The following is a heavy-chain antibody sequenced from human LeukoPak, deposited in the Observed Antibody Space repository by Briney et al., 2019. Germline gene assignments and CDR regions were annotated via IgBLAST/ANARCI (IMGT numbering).Heavy chain of an antibody. V-gene: IGHV1-18*01. CDR1: GYTFTSYG. D-gene: IGHD3-16*02. Sequence: ASVKVSCKASGYTFTSYGISWVRQAPGQGLEWMGRISAYNGNTNYAQKLQGRVTMTTDTSTSTAYMELRSLRSDDTAVYYCARDLVAFGGVIVHDPLDAFDIWGQGTMVTVSS. CDR3: ARDLVAFGGVIVHDPLDAFDI. J-gene: IGHJ3*02. CDR2: ISAYNGNT.